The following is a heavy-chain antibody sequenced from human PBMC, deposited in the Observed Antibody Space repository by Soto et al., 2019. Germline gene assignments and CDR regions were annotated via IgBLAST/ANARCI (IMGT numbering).Heavy chain of an antibody. CDR3: ARGAGYCTNGVCYPDAFDI. V-gene: IGHV1-69*13. CDR2: IIPIFGTA. CDR1: GGTFSSYA. D-gene: IGHD2-8*01. J-gene: IGHJ3*02. Sequence: GASVKVSCKASGGTFSSYAISWVRQAPGQGLEWMGGIIPIFGTANYAQKFQGRVTITADESTSTAYMELSSLRSEDTAVYYCARGAGYCTNGVCYPDAFDIWGQGTMVTVSS.